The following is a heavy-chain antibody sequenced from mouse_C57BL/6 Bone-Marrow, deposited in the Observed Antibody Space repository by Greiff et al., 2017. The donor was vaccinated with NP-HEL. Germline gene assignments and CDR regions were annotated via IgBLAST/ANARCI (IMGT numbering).Heavy chain of an antibody. CDR1: GYTFTSYW. CDR3: ARSNYSKWYAMDY. Sequence: QVQLQQPGAELVKPGASVKLSCKASGYTFTSYWMHWVKQRPGQGLEWIGMIHPNSGSTNYNEKFKSKATLTVDKSSSTAYMQLSSLTSEDSAVYYCARSNYSKWYAMDYWGQGTSVTVSS. J-gene: IGHJ4*01. V-gene: IGHV1-64*01. D-gene: IGHD2-5*01. CDR2: IHPNSGST.